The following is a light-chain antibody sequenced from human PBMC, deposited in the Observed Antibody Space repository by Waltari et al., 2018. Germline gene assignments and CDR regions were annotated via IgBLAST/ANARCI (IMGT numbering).Light chain of an antibody. CDR3: QQYNNWPRT. CDR1: QSVAGN. J-gene: IGKJ2*01. CDR2: GAS. Sequence: ETVMTQSPATLSVSPGERVTLSCRASQSVAGNLAWYQQKPGQAPRLLIYGASTRATGIPARFSGSGSGTEFTLTISSLQSEDFAVYYCQQYNNWPRTFGQGTKREI. V-gene: IGKV3-15*01.